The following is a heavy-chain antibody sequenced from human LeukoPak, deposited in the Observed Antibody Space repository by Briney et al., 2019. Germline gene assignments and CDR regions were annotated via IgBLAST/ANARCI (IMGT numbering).Heavy chain of an antibody. V-gene: IGHV1-69*04. D-gene: IGHD2-2*01. CDR2: IIPIFGVA. CDR1: GGTFSSYA. J-gene: IGHJ4*02. Sequence: GSSVKVSCKASGGTFSSYAISWVRQATGQGLEWMGRIIPIFGVAHYAQKFQGRVTITADKSTSTAYMELSSLRSEDTAVYYCARDQYQYCSSTSCYYYFDYWGQGTLVTVSS. CDR3: ARDQYQYCSSTSCYYYFDY.